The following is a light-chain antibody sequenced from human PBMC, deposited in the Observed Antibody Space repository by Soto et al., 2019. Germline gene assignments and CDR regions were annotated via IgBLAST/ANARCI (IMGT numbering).Light chain of an antibody. CDR3: QQYNSYSWT. J-gene: IGKJ1*01. V-gene: IGKV1-5*01. Sequence: DIQMTQSPSTLSASVGDTVTITCRASQSISGWLAWYQQKPGKAPKLLIYDASSLKDGVPSKFSGSESGTELTLNISSLQPDDFANYFCQQYNSYSWTFGQGTKVEIK. CDR2: DAS. CDR1: QSISGW.